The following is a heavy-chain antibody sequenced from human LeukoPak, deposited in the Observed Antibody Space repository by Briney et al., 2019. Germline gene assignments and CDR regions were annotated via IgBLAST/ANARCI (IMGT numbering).Heavy chain of an antibody. V-gene: IGHV4-30-2*01. CDR3: ARAYYDSSAHSGGYDMDV. D-gene: IGHD3-22*01. Sequence: SQSLSLTCAVSGGSISSGGFSWSWIRQPPGKGLEWIGYIYHSGSTYYNPSLKSRVAMSVDRSKNQFSLKLNTVTAADTAVYYCARAYYDSSAHSGGYDMDVWGQGTTVTVSS. CDR1: GGSISSGGFS. J-gene: IGHJ6*02. CDR2: IYHSGST.